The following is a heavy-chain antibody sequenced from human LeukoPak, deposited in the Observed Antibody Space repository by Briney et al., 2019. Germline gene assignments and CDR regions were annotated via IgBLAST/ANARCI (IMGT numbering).Heavy chain of an antibody. D-gene: IGHD4-23*01. CDR3: ARYRGNSNGGFDP. Sequence: SETLSLTCTVSGGSISSYYWSWIRQPPGKGLEWIGNIYNSGGTNYNPSLKSRVTTPVDTSKNQFSLKLTSVTAADTAVYYCARYRGNSNGGFDPWGQGTLVTVSS. V-gene: IGHV4-59*01. CDR1: GGSISSYY. J-gene: IGHJ5*02. CDR2: IYNSGGT.